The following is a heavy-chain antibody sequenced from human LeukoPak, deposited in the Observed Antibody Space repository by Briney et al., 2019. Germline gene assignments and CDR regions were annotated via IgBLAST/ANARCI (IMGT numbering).Heavy chain of an antibody. CDR2: IYPDDSDT. V-gene: IGHV5-51*01. D-gene: IGHD3-22*01. J-gene: IGHJ3*01. CDR3: ARPNITSYYDSRGYDAFDV. Sequence: GESLKISCEGSGYKFNAYWIAWVRQMPGKGLEWMGNIYPDDSDTRYSPSFQGQVTISADKSVSIAYLQWSSLKASDTAMYYCARPNITSYYDSRGYDAFDVWGQGTMVIVSS. CDR1: GYKFNAYW.